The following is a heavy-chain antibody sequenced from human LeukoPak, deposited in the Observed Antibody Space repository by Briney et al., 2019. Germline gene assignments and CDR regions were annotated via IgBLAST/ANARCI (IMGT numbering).Heavy chain of an antibody. Sequence: PGGSLRLSCAASGFTFSNYAMAWVRQAPGKGLEWVSAISGSGGGTYFADSVKGRFTISRDNSKNTLYLQMNSLRAEDTAVYFCAKAVSWNFDCWGQGTLVTVSS. CDR3: AKAVSWNFDC. CDR1: GFTFSNYA. V-gene: IGHV3-23*01. CDR2: ISGSGGGT. J-gene: IGHJ4*02.